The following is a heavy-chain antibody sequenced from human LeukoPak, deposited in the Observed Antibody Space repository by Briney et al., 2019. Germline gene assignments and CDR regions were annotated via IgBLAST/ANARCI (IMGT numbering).Heavy chain of an antibody. Sequence: SETLSLTCTVSGGSISSYYWSWIRQPPGKGLEWIGYIYYSGSTNYNPSLKSRVTISVDTSKNQFSLKLSSVTAADTAVYYCAGDDWNDVLDYWGQGTLVTVSS. J-gene: IGHJ4*02. V-gene: IGHV4-59*01. CDR1: GGSISSYY. D-gene: IGHD1-1*01. CDR2: IYYSGST. CDR3: AGDDWNDVLDY.